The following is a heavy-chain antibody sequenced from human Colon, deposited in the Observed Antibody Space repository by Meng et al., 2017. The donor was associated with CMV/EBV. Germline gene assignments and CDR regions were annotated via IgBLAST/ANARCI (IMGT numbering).Heavy chain of an antibody. CDR2: IKSKNDGRTI. V-gene: IGHV3-15*01. D-gene: IGHD3-3*01. J-gene: IGHJ4*02. CDR3: TTLGYDFWKGSYVMFDH. Sequence: TFNNGWMSWVRQAPGKGLEWVGRIKSKNDGRTIDYAAPVKGRITISRDDSQNILYLHMNSLKSEDTAVYYCTTLGYDFWKGSYVMFDHWGQGTLVTVSS. CDR1: TFNNGW.